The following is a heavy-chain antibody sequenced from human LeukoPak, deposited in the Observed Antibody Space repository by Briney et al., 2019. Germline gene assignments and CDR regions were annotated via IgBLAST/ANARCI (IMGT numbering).Heavy chain of an antibody. V-gene: IGHV5-51*01. CDR1: GYSFTNYW. CDR2: IYPGDSYT. CDR3: ARHSVYDSSGYYEYYYYYGMDV. J-gene: IGHJ6*02. Sequence: GESLKISCKGSGYSFTNYWVGWVRQMPGKGLEWMGLIYPGDSYTRYSPSFQGQVTISADKSISTAYLQWSSLKASDTAMYYCARHSVYDSSGYYEYYYYYGMDVWGQGTTVTVSS. D-gene: IGHD3-22*01.